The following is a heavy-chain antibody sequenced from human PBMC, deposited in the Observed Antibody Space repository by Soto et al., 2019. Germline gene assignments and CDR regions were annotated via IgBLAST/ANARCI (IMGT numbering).Heavy chain of an antibody. V-gene: IGHV3-33*01. CDR1: GFTFSSYG. J-gene: IGHJ4*02. CDR3: ARGSGCITLPRSGPDY. Sequence: QVQLVESGGGVVQPGRSLRLSCAASGFTFSSYGMHWVRQAPGKGLEWVAVIWYDGSNKYYADSVKGRFTISRDNSENTLSLQMSSLRAVDTAGYYCARGSGCITLPRSGPDYWGQGTLVTVSS. CDR2: IWYDGSNK. D-gene: IGHD3-3*01.